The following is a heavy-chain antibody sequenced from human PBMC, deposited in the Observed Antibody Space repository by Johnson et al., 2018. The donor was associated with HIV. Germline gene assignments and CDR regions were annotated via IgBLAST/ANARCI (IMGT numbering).Heavy chain of an antibody. D-gene: IGHD3-10*01. CDR2: IKRKTDGGAT. J-gene: IGHJ3*02. Sequence: MLLVESGGGLVKPGGSLRLSCAASGFIFSNAWMSWVRQAPGTGLEWVGRIKRKTDGGATDYAAPVKGRFTISRDDSKDTVYLHMNSLKVDDTAVYYCTTDWEYYYGSGKLDAFDMWGQGTMVAVSS. V-gene: IGHV3-15*01. CDR3: TTDWEYYYGSGKLDAFDM. CDR1: GFIFSNAW.